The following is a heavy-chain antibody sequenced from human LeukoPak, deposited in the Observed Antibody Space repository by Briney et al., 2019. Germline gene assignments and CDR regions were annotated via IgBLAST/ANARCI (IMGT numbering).Heavy chain of an antibody. Sequence: GGSLRLSCAASGFTFSGFAMHWVRQPSGKGLEWVGRIRSRANGYTTAYGASFKGRFTISRDDSKRSVFVQMSNLKSEDMAIYYCVRLGGGDAFDIWGPGTRVTVSS. CDR2: IRSRANGYTT. D-gene: IGHD2-15*01. CDR3: VRLGGGDAFDI. CDR1: GFTFSGFA. V-gene: IGHV3-73*01. J-gene: IGHJ3*02.